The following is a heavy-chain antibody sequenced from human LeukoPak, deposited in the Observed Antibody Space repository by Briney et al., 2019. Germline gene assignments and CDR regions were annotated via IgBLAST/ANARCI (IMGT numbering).Heavy chain of an antibody. V-gene: IGHV1-3*01. D-gene: IGHD3-10*01. CDR2: INAGNGNT. Sequence: ASVKVSCKASGYTFTNYAMHWVRQAPGQRLEWMGWINAGNGNTKYSQKFQGRVTITRDTSASTAYMELSSLGSEDTAVFYCVRANPYYYGSGSYPPSVYYGMDVWGQGTTVTVSS. J-gene: IGHJ6*02. CDR1: GYTFTNYA. CDR3: VRANPYYYGSGSYPPSVYYGMDV.